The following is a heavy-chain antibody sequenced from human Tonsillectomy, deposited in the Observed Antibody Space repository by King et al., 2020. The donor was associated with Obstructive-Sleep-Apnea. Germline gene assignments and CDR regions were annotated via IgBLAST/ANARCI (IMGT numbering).Heavy chain of an antibody. D-gene: IGHD2-15*01. J-gene: IGHJ6*02. Sequence: VQLVESGGGVVQPGRSLRLSCAASGFTFSNYALYWVRQAPGKGLEWVAVISYDGSTTYYADSVKGRFSISRDDSKNTLYLQMNSLRAEDTALYYCAKDSKRIRGIEVVITATLYYYGMDVWGQGTTVTVSS. CDR3: AKDSKRIRGIEVVITATLYYYGMDV. CDR1: GFTFSNYA. V-gene: IGHV3-30*04. CDR2: ISYDGSTT.